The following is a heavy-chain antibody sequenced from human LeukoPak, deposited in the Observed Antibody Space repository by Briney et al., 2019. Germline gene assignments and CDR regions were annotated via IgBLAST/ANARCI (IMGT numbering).Heavy chain of an antibody. J-gene: IGHJ4*02. D-gene: IGHD6-13*01. CDR1: GFTFSSYV. Sequence: PGGSLRLSCAASGFTFSSYVMHWVRQAPGKGLEWVAIISYDGSNEYYADSVKGRFTISRDNSKNTLYLQMNSLRAADTAVYYCARDGTAAAGTAWDGYYFDYWGQGTLVTVSS. V-gene: IGHV3-30*04. CDR2: ISYDGSNE. CDR3: ARDGTAAAGTAWDGYYFDY.